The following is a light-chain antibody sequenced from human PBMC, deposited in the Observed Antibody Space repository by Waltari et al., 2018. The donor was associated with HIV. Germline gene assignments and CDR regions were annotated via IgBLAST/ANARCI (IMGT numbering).Light chain of an antibody. V-gene: IGLV2-14*01. CDR3: GSSTSSSNMDV. J-gene: IGLJ2*01. Sequence: QSALTQPASVSGSPGQSITISCTGISSGSGGYKSVSWYQHHPGKAPNLIIYWVSNRPAGVSNRFSGSKFGNTASLTISGLQAEDEADYYCGSSTSSSNMDVFGGGTKVTVL. CDR2: WVS. CDR1: SSGSGGYKS.